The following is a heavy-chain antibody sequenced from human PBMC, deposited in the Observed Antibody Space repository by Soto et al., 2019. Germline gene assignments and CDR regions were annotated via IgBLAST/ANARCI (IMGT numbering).Heavy chain of an antibody. V-gene: IGHV4-34*01. Sequence: QVQLQQWGAGLLKPSETLSLTCAVYGGSFSGYYWSWIRQPPGKGLEWIGEINHSGSTNYNPSLKSRDAISVDTSKNQFAPVLSSVAAADTAVYCCVRGGGAFDIWGQGTMVTVSS. CDR1: GGSFSGYY. CDR2: INHSGST. J-gene: IGHJ3*02. CDR3: VRGGGAFDI. D-gene: IGHD3-10*01.